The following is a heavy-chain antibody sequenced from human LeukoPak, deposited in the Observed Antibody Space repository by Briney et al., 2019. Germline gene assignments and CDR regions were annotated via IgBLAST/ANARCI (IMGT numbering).Heavy chain of an antibody. CDR2: IYDSGST. CDR3: ARDCSGGSCYGAFDI. Sequence: PSETLSLTCTVSGASIRSGDYYWSWIRQPPGKGLEWIGYIYDSGSTYYNPSLKCRITISVDTSENRFSLKLSSVAATDTAVYYCARDCSGGSCYGAFDIWGQGTMVTVSS. D-gene: IGHD2-15*01. J-gene: IGHJ3*02. CDR1: GASIRSGDYY. V-gene: IGHV4-30-4*01.